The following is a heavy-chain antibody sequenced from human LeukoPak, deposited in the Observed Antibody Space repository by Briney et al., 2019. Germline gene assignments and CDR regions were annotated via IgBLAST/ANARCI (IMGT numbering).Heavy chain of an antibody. J-gene: IGHJ4*02. Sequence: GGSLRLSCAASGSTFSSYAMHWVRQAPGKGLEWVAVISYDGSNKYYADSVKGRFTISRDNSKNTLYLQMNSLRAEDTAVYYCAREAYYYDSSGSLGYWGQGTLVTVSS. D-gene: IGHD3-22*01. CDR1: GSTFSSYA. V-gene: IGHV3-30-3*01. CDR2: ISYDGSNK. CDR3: AREAYYYDSSGSLGY.